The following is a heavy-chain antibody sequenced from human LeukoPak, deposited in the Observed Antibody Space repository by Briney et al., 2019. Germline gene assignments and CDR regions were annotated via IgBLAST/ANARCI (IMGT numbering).Heavy chain of an antibody. V-gene: IGHV3-30*04. D-gene: IGHD3-10*01. CDR3: ARGRAGFGELGY. CDR2: ISYDGSNK. CDR1: GFTLSSYA. Sequence: GGSLRLSCAASGFTLSSYAMHWVRQAPGKGLEWVAVISYDGSNKYYADSVKGRFTISRDNSKNTLYLQMNSLRAEDTAVYYCARGRAGFGELGYWGQGTLVTVSS. J-gene: IGHJ4*02.